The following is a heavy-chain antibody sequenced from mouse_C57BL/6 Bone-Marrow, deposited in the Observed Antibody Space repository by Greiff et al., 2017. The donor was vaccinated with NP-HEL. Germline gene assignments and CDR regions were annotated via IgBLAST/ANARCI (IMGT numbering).Heavy chain of an antibody. CDR1: GFSFNTYA. D-gene: IGHD3-2*02. Sequence: DVKLVESGGGLVQPKGSLKLSCAASGFSFNTYAMNWVRQAPGKGLEWVARIRSKSNNYATYYADSVKDRFTISRDDSESMLYLQMNNLKTEDTAMYYCVRHEATLFAYWGQGTLVTVSA. CDR3: VRHEATLFAY. V-gene: IGHV10-1*01. CDR2: IRSKSNNYAT. J-gene: IGHJ3*01.